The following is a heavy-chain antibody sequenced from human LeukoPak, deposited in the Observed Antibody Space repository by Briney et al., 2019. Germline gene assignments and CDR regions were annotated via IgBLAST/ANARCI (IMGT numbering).Heavy chain of an antibody. Sequence: PGGSLRLSRAASGFTVSSNYMSWVRQAPGKGLEWVSVIYSGGSTYYADSVKGRFTISRDNSKNTLYLQMNSLRAEDTAVYYCARGIPAAMLHFQHWGQGTLVTVSS. CDR2: IYSGGST. V-gene: IGHV3-66*01. D-gene: IGHD2-2*01. CDR3: ARGIPAAMLHFQH. CDR1: GFTVSSNY. J-gene: IGHJ1*01.